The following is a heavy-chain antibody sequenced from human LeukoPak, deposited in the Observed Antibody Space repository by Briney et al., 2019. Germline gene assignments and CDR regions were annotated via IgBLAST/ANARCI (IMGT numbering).Heavy chain of an antibody. D-gene: IGHD3-22*01. CDR3: AKESRFDYYDSRVDAFDI. V-gene: IGHV3-23*01. CDR1: GFTFSSYA. J-gene: IGHJ3*02. Sequence: PGGSLRLSCAASGFTFSSYAMSWVRQAPGKGLEWVSAISGSGGSTYYADSVKGRFTISRDNSKNTLYLQMNSLRAEDTAVYYCAKESRFDYYDSRVDAFDIWGQGTMVTVSS. CDR2: ISGSGGST.